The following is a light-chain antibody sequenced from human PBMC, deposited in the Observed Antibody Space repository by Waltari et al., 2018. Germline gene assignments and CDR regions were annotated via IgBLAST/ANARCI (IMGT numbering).Light chain of an antibody. J-gene: IGLJ1*01. CDR1: KLGSYS. CDR3: HVWHPDMDPGV. Sequence: SYALTQPPSVSVAPGTTARIPCGGDKLGSYSVHWYQQKPGQAPVLVIFYDSDRPSGSPERFSGSNSGNTATLTINSVEAGDEAKYYCHVWHPDMDPGVFGPGTEVSV. CDR2: YDS. V-gene: IGLV3-21*04.